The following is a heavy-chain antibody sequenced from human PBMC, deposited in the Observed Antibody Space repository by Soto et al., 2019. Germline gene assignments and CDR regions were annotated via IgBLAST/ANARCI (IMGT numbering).Heavy chain of an antibody. Sequence: SETLSLTCTVSGGSINNQYYYWGWVRQPPGKGLEWIASISYSGTTFFNPSLKSRVVKSIDTSRNQFSLRLTSVTAADTAVYYCARDSSCSGGSCYPTYWGQGTLVTFSS. J-gene: IGHJ4*02. CDR1: GGSINNQYYY. V-gene: IGHV4-39*07. D-gene: IGHD2-15*01. CDR3: ARDSSCSGGSCYPTY. CDR2: ISYSGTT.